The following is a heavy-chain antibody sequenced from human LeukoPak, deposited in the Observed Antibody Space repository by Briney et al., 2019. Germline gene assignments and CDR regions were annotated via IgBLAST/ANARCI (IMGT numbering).Heavy chain of an antibody. Sequence: ASVKVSCKASGYTLSSYGVNWVRQAPGQGLEWMGWISIYNGNTEYAQILQGRVTMTTDTSTSTVYMELTSLRSDDTAVYYCARDSAPRIAVAGTIGDYWGQGTLVTVSS. CDR3: ARDSAPRIAVAGTIGDY. V-gene: IGHV1-18*04. D-gene: IGHD6-19*01. J-gene: IGHJ4*02. CDR2: ISIYNGNT. CDR1: GYTLSSYG.